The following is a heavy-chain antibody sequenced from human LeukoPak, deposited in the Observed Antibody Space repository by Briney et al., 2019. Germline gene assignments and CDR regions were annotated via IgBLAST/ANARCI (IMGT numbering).Heavy chain of an antibody. D-gene: IGHD3-10*01. CDR1: GFTFSSYW. J-gene: IGHJ4*02. CDR2: INGDGSTA. V-gene: IGHV3-74*01. Sequence: GGSLRLSCAASGFTFSSYWMHWVRQAPGKGPLWVSHINGDGSTANYADSVKGRFTISRDNAKNTLYLQMNSLRAEDTAVYYCAEAASVRGVSYWGQGTLVTVSS. CDR3: AEAASVRGVSY.